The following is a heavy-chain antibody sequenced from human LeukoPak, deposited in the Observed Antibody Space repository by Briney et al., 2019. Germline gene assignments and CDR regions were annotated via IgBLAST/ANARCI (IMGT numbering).Heavy chain of an antibody. CDR3: ARPYDSSGYLTGY. Sequence: PGGSLRLSCAASGFTFSSYSMNWARQAPGKGLEWVSYISSSSSTIYYADSVKGRFTISRDNAKNSLYLQMNSLRAEDTAVYYCARPYDSSGYLTGYWGQGTLVTVSS. V-gene: IGHV3-48*01. CDR2: ISSSSSTI. CDR1: GFTFSSYS. D-gene: IGHD3-22*01. J-gene: IGHJ4*02.